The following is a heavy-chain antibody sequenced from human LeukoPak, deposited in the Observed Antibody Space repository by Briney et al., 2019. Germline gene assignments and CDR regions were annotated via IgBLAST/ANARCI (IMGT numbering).Heavy chain of an antibody. V-gene: IGHV3-23*01. CDR2: ISTSGGST. Sequence: GGSLRLSCAASGFSFSNYAMSWVRQAPGKGLEWVSTISTSGGSTYYADSVKGRFTISRDNSKNTLWLQTNSLRAEDTAVYYCARERRYCSGGSCNYYYYYGMDVWGQGTTVTVSS. CDR3: ARERRYCSGGSCNYYYYYGMDV. D-gene: IGHD2-15*01. J-gene: IGHJ6*02. CDR1: GFSFSNYA.